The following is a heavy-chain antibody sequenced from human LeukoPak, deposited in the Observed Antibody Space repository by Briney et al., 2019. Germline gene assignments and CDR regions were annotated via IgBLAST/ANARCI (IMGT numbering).Heavy chain of an antibody. CDR3: ARQKCTSASCLTKNAFDI. CDR1: GSISGYY. Sequence: SETLSLTCTVSGSISGYYWSWIRQPPGKGLEWIGYIYTSGSTNYNPSLESRFTISVDTSKNQFSLDLSSVTAADTAVYYCARQKCTSASCLTKNAFDIWGQGTMVTVSS. J-gene: IGHJ3*02. V-gene: IGHV4-4*09. D-gene: IGHD2-2*01. CDR2: IYTSGST.